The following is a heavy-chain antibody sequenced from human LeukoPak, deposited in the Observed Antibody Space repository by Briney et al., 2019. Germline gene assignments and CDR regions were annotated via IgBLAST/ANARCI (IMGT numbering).Heavy chain of an antibody. CDR1: GFTFSSYA. V-gene: IGHV3-30-3*01. D-gene: IGHD6-19*01. J-gene: IGHJ4*02. CDR3: AKDLQWLALDY. CDR2: ISYDGSYE. Sequence: GGSLRLSCAASGFTFSSYAMHWVRQAPGKGLEWVAFISYDGSYEYYADSVKGRFTVSRDNSKNTLYLQMNSLRAEDTAVYYCAKDLQWLALDYWGQGTLVTVSS.